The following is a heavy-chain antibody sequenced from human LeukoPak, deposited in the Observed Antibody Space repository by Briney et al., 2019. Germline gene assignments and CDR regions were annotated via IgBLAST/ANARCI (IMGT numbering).Heavy chain of an antibody. D-gene: IGHD2-2*01. Sequence: SETLSLTCAVYGVSFSGYYWSWIRQPPGKGLEWIWEINHSGSTNYNPSLKSRVTISVDTSKNQFSLKLSSVTAADTAVYYCARVVVQLLSAIPYHFDYWGQGTLVTVSS. CDR2: INHSGST. CDR1: GVSFSGYY. V-gene: IGHV4-34*01. CDR3: ARVVVQLLSAIPYHFDY. J-gene: IGHJ4*02.